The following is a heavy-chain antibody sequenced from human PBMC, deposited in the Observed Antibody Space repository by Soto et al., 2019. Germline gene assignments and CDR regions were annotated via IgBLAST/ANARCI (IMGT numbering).Heavy chain of an antibody. J-gene: IGHJ6*02. D-gene: IGHD2-2*01. Sequence: EVQLLESGGGLVQPGGSLRLSCAASGFTFSSYAMSWVRQAPGKGLEWVSAISGSGGSTYYADSVKGRFTISRDNSKNTVCLQMNSVTDEDTAVYYGGKDLSICSSTCCYGEFYYDMYVWGQGTTVTVSS. V-gene: IGHV3-23*01. CDR1: GFTFSSYA. CDR2: ISGSGGST. CDR3: GKDLSICSSTCCYGEFYYDMYV.